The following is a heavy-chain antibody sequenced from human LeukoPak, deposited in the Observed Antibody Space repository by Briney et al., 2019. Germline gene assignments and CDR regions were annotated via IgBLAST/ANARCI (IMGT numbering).Heavy chain of an antibody. CDR3: ARGKKTPAKYYYDSSGFEFDY. D-gene: IGHD3-22*01. Sequence: PGGSLRLSCAASGFTFSSYSMNWVRQAPGKGLEWVSSISSSGSYIYYADSVKGRFTISRDNAKNSLYLQMNSLRAEDTAVYYCARGKKTPAKYYYDSSGFEFDYWGQGTLVTVSS. CDR1: GFTFSSYS. CDR2: ISSSGSYI. J-gene: IGHJ4*02. V-gene: IGHV3-21*01.